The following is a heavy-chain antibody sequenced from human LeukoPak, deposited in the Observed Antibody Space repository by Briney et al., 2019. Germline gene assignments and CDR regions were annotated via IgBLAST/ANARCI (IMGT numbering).Heavy chain of an antibody. V-gene: IGHV4-4*07. J-gene: IGHJ5*02. CDR3: ATNWNDVWDWFDP. CDR1: SGSISGYY. CDR2: IYTSGST. Sequence: PSETLSLTCTVSSGSISGYYWSWIRQPPGKGLEWIGRIYTSGSTNYNPSLKSRVTMSVDTSKNQFSLKLSSVTAADTAVYYCATNWNDVWDWFDPWGQGTLVTVSS. D-gene: IGHD1-1*01.